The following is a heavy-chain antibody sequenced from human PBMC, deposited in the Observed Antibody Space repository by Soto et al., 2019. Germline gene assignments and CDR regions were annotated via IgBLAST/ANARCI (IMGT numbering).Heavy chain of an antibody. CDR2: IYYSGST. D-gene: IGHD6-19*01. V-gene: IGHV4-31*03. J-gene: IGHJ4*02. Sequence: SETLSLTCSVSGGSISSGGYYWSWIRQHPGKGLEWIGYIYYSGSTYYNPSLKSRVTISVDTSKNQFSLKLSSVTAADTAVYYCARDLAEAGIFDYWGQGTLVTVSS. CDR1: GGSISSGGYY. CDR3: ARDLAEAGIFDY.